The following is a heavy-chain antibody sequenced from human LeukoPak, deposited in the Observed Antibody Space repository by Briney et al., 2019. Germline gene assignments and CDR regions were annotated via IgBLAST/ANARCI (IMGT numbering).Heavy chain of an antibody. D-gene: IGHD3-3*01. CDR1: GFTFSSYW. Sequence: GGSLRLSCAASGFTFSSYWMSWVRQAPGKGLEWVANIKQDGSEKYYVDSVKGRFTISRDNAKNSLYLQMNSLRAEDTAVYYCARGVRFLEWLYHYMDVWGKGTTVTVSS. CDR2: IKQDGSEK. J-gene: IGHJ6*03. V-gene: IGHV3-7*01. CDR3: ARGVRFLEWLYHYMDV.